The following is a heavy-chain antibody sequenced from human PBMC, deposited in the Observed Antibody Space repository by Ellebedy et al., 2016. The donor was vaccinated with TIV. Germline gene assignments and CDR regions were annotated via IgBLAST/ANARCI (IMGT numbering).Heavy chain of an antibody. CDR3: ARDNYYDPLDV. CDR1: GFTFNSYS. Sequence: GESLKISCAGSGFTFNSYSMNWVRQAPGKGLEWISYISKSDTTYYADSVKGRFTISRDNAQNSLYLQMNSLRADDTAVYYCARDNYYDPLDVWGQGTMVTVSS. V-gene: IGHV3-48*01. CDR2: ISKSDTT. D-gene: IGHD3-22*01. J-gene: IGHJ3*01.